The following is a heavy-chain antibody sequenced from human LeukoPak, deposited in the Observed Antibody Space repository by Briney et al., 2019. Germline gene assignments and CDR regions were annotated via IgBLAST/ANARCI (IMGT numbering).Heavy chain of an antibody. J-gene: IGHJ4*02. V-gene: IGHV3-7*02. CDR2: IRQDGSQK. D-gene: IGHD5-24*01. CDR3: AKNVGRDGYNDYFDY. CDR1: GFTLGDYW. Sequence: PGGSLRLSCAASGFTLGDYWMSWVRQAPGKGLEWVAKIRQDGSQKAYVDSVKGRFIISRDNAENSLYLQMNSLRAEDTAVYYCAKNVGRDGYNDYFDYWGQGTLVTVSS.